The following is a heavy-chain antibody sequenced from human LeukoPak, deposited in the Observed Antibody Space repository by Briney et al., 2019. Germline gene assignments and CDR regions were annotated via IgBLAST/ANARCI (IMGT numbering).Heavy chain of an antibody. Sequence: GASVKVSCKASGGTFSSYAISWVRQAPGQGLEWMGGIIPIFGTANYAQKFQGRVTITADESTSTAYMELSSLRSEDTAVYYCARYYCSGGSCDSTFGYWGQGTLVTVSS. CDR1: GGTFSSYA. CDR2: IIPIFGTA. V-gene: IGHV1-69*01. J-gene: IGHJ4*02. D-gene: IGHD2-15*01. CDR3: ARYYCSGGSCDSTFGY.